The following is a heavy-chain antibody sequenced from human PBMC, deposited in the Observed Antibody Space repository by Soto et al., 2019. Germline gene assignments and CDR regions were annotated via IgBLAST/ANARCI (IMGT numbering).Heavy chain of an antibody. CDR1: GGSFSSSTYY. V-gene: IGHV4-39*01. CDR3: ASAPGFNLFDS. D-gene: IGHD7-27*01. CDR2: IFHSGST. J-gene: IGHJ4*02. Sequence: PSETLSLTCIVSGGSFSSSTYYGGWIRQPPGKGLEWIGSIFHSGSTYYNPSLKSRVTLSVDTSKNRSYLRLSSVTAADTAVYYCASAPGFNLFDSWGQGTLVTVSS.